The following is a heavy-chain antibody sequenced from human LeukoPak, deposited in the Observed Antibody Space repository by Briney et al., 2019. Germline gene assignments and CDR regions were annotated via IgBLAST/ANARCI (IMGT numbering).Heavy chain of an antibody. V-gene: IGHV3-21*01. CDR3: ARVGLRYFDWLLYPDAFDI. CDR1: GFTFSSYS. J-gene: IGHJ3*02. D-gene: IGHD3-9*01. Sequence: GGSLRLSCAASGFTFSSYSMNWVRQAPGKGLEWVSSISSSSSYIYYADSVKGRFTISRDNAKNSLYLQMNSLRAEDTAVYYCARVGLRYFDWLLYPDAFDIWGQGTMVTVSS. CDR2: ISSSSSYI.